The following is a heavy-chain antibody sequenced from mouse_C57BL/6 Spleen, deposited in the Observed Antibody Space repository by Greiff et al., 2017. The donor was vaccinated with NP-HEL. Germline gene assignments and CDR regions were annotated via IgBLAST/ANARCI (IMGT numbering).Heavy chain of an antibody. CDR2: ISYDGSN. CDR3: ARGHYGSSYAMDY. CDR1: GYSITSGYY. D-gene: IGHD1-1*01. J-gene: IGHJ4*01. Sequence: EVHLVESGPGLVKPSQSLSLTCSVTGYSITSGYYWNWIRQFPGNKLEWMGYISYDGSNNYNPSLKNRISITRDTSKNQFFLKLNSVTTEDTATYYCARGHYGSSYAMDYWGQGTSVTVSS. V-gene: IGHV3-6*01.